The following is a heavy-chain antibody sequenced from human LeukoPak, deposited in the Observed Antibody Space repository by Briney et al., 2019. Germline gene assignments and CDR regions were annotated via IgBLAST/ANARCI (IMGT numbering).Heavy chain of an antibody. CDR3: ARILASTSCYDF. V-gene: IGHV2-26*01. D-gene: IGHD2-2*01. CDR2: IFSNDEK. CDR1: GFSLSNARMG. Sequence: SGPVVVKPTETLTLTCTVSGFSLSNARMGVSWIRKPPGKALEWLAHIFSNDEKSYSTSLKSRLTISKDTSKSQVVLTMTNMDPVDTATYYCARILASTSCYDFWGQGTLVTVSS. J-gene: IGHJ4*02.